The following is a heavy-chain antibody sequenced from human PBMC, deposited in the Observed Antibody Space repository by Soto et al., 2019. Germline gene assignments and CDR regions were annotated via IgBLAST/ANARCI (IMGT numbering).Heavy chain of an antibody. D-gene: IGHD3-22*01. CDR2: IRGETNGGTA. J-gene: IGHJ4*02. CDR1: GFNFANYA. CDR3: TRYYYESSGYYVY. V-gene: IGHV3-49*04. Sequence: GGSLRLSCTGSGFNFANYALTWVRQAPGKGLEWVGFIRGETNGGTADYAASLKGRITISRDDSKSIAYLEINSLQTEDTAVYYCTRYYYESSGYYVYWGQGTLVSVT.